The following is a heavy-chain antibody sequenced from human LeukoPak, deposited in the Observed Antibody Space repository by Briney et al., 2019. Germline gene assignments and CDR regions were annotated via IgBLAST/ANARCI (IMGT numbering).Heavy chain of an antibody. J-gene: IGHJ4*02. V-gene: IGHV3-64*01. CDR3: AKDSSGSYYGGMGFDY. D-gene: IGHD1-26*01. Sequence: GGSLRLSCAASGFTFSSYAMHWVRQAPGKGLEYVSAISSNGGSTYYANSVRGRFTISRDDAKNSLYLQMNSLRAEDTALYYCAKDSSGSYYGGMGFDYWGQGTLVTVSS. CDR1: GFTFSSYA. CDR2: ISSNGGST.